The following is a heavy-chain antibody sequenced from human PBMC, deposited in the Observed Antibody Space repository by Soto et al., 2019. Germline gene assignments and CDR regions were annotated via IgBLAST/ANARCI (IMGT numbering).Heavy chain of an antibody. D-gene: IGHD3-16*01. CDR2: IYYSGNT. V-gene: IGHV4-59*11. CDR3: ARATLGLSAFDI. CDR1: GGSIGSHY. Sequence: SETLSLTCTVYGGSIGSHYWSWIRQSPGKGLEWIGYIYYSGNTNYNPSLKSRVTMSVDTSKNQFSLKLSSVTAADTAVYYCARATLGLSAFDIWGQGTMVTVSS. J-gene: IGHJ3*02.